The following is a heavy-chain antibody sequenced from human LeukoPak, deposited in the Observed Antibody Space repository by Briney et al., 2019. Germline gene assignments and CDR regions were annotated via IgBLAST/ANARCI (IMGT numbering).Heavy chain of an antibody. CDR1: GYTFTSYG. CDR3: AGPGGDIKILVGAGWYYDL. Sequence: ASVKVSCKASGYTFTSYGISWVRQAPGQGLEWMGWINPNTGGTNYEQKFQGRVTMTRDTSVSTVYMDLNGLRSDDTAVYYCAGPGGDIKILVGAGWYYDLWGRGTLVTVSS. D-gene: IGHD3-16*01. CDR2: INPNTGGT. V-gene: IGHV1-2*02. J-gene: IGHJ2*01.